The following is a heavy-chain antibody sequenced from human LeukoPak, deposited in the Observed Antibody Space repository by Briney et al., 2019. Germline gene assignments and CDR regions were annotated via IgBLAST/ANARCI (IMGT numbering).Heavy chain of an antibody. Sequence: GGSLSLSCAASGFTFSSYWMSWVRQAPGKGLEWVANIKQDGSEKYYVDSEKGRFTISRDNAKNSLYLQMNSLRAEDTAVYYCARDGGWFRYDAFDIWGQGTMVTVSS. CDR1: GFTFSSYW. D-gene: IGHD3-10*01. CDR2: IKQDGSEK. CDR3: ARDGGWFRYDAFDI. J-gene: IGHJ3*02. V-gene: IGHV3-7*03.